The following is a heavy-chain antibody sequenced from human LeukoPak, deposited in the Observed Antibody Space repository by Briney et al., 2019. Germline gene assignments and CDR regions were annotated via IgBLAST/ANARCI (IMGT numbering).Heavy chain of an antibody. CDR2: IWATGST. Sequence: PSETLSLTCTVSGGSISSHYWSWIRQPAGKRLKRIGRIWATGSTVDNPSFRSRLTLSIDRSKSQLSLKLTSMTAADSAVYYCARVRAYSDFVGNFDLWGHGIPVTVSS. D-gene: IGHD4-11*01. CDR1: GGSISSHY. CDR3: ARVRAYSDFVGNFDL. V-gene: IGHV4-4*07. J-gene: IGHJ2*01.